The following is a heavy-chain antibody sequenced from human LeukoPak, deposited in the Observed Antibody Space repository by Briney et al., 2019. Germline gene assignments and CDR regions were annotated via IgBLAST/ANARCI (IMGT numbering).Heavy chain of an antibody. Sequence: GASLRLSCAASGFTLSSYAMSWVRQAPGKGLEWVSAISGSGGSTYYADSVKGRFTISRDNSKNTLYLQMNSLRAEDTAVYYCAKDRSSGWYHWGQGTLVTVSS. J-gene: IGHJ4*02. D-gene: IGHD6-19*01. CDR2: ISGSGGST. CDR3: AKDRSSGWYH. V-gene: IGHV3-23*01. CDR1: GFTLSSYA.